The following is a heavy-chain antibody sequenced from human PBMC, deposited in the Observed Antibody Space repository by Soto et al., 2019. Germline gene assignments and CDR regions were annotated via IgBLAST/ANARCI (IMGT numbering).Heavy chain of an antibody. V-gene: IGHV3-33*01. D-gene: IGHD2-8*02. CDR1: GFTFCTYG. Sequence: QEQLVESGGGVVQPGRSLRLSCAASGFTFCTYGMHWVRQVPGKGLQWVAVIWYDGGTKYYADSVRGRFTVSRDNSKNTLYLQMNSLRDEDTAVYYCARIDCTGNNCNPYYHYGMDVWGQGTTVTVSS. CDR2: IWYDGGTK. J-gene: IGHJ6*02. CDR3: ARIDCTGNNCNPYYHYGMDV.